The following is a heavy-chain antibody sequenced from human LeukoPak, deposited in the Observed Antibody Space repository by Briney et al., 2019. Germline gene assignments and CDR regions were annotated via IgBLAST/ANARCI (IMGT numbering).Heavy chain of an antibody. CDR3: AKAVNGYSSGWYHYYFDY. J-gene: IGHJ4*02. V-gene: IGHV3-23*01. CDR1: GFTFSSYA. CDR2: MSVSGGST. Sequence: GGSLRLSCAASGFTFSSYAMSWVRQAPGKGLEWVSAMSVSGGSTYYADSVKGRFTISRDNSKNTLYLQMNSLRAEDTAVYYCAKAVNGYSSGWYHYYFDYWGQGTLVTVSS. D-gene: IGHD6-19*01.